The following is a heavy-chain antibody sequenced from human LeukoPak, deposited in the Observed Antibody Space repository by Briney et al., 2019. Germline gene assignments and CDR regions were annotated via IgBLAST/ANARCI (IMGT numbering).Heavy chain of an antibody. CDR3: ASVDTAMVTFDY. CDR1: GYTFTGYY. Sequence: ASVKVSCKASGYTFTGYYMHWVRQAPGQGLEWMGWINPNSGGTNYAQRFQGRVTMTRDTSISTAYMELSRLRSDDTAVYHCASVDTAMVTFDYWGQGTLVTVSS. J-gene: IGHJ4*02. D-gene: IGHD5-18*01. V-gene: IGHV1-2*02. CDR2: INPNSGGT.